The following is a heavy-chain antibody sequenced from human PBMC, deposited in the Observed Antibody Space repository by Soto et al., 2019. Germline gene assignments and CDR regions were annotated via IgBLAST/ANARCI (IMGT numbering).Heavy chain of an antibody. J-gene: IGHJ3*02. CDR3: VTERLGGFDN. Sequence: AGGSLRLSCAASDFSLSNAWIDWVRQAPGKGLEWVALIKSKSDGGTIHYAAPVNGRFTISRDDSESTLYLQMNSLKSEDTAVYYCVTERLGGFDNWGQGTMVTVSS. CDR2: IKSKSDGGTI. D-gene: IGHD3-16*01. CDR1: DFSLSNAW. V-gene: IGHV3-15*07.